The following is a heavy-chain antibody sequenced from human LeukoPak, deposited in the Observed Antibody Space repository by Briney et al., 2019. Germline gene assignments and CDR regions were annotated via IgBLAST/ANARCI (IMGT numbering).Heavy chain of an antibody. D-gene: IGHD6-13*01. J-gene: IGHJ6*04. CDR3: ARDLGPGIAAAGPYYYGMDV. CDR2: INHSGST. Sequence: SETLSLTCAVYGGSFSGYYWSWIRQPPGKGLEWIGEINHSGSTNYNPSLKSRVTISVDTSKNQFSLKLSSVTAADTAVYYCARDLGPGIAAAGPYYYGMDVWGKGTTVTVSS. V-gene: IGHV4-34*01. CDR1: GGSFSGYY.